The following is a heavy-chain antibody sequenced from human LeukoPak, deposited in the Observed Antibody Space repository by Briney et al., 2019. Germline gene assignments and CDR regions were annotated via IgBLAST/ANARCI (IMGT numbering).Heavy chain of an antibody. CDR1: GYTFTNYD. V-gene: IGHV1-2*02. Sequence: ASVKVSCKASGYTFTNYDISWVRQAPGQGLEWMGWINPNSGGTNYAQKFQGRVTMTRDTSISTAYMELSRLRSDDTAVYYCARGGGSSWFWFDPWGQGTLVTVSS. CDR2: INPNSGGT. D-gene: IGHD6-13*01. CDR3: ARGGGSSWFWFDP. J-gene: IGHJ5*02.